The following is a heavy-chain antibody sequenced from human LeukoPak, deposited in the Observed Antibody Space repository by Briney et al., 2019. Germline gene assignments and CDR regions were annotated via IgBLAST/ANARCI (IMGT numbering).Heavy chain of an antibody. V-gene: IGHV3-23*01. J-gene: IGHJ3*02. CDR3: ARDWSMEDAFDI. CDR1: GFTFSSYA. Sequence: PGGSLRLSCAASGFTFSSYAMSWVRQAPGKGLEWVSAISGSGGSTYYADSVKGRFTISRDNSKNTLYLQMNSLRAEDTAVYYCARDWSMEDAFDIWGQGTMVTVSS. D-gene: IGHD3-3*01. CDR2: ISGSGGST.